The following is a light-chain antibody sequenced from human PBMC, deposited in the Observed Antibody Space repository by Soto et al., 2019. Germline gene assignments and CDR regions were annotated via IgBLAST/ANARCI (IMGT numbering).Light chain of an antibody. J-gene: IGKJ1*01. V-gene: IGKV1-5*03. CDR3: QQYHTTSRT. CDR1: QSISTW. CDR2: KAS. Sequence: DIQMTQSPSTLSASVGDRVTITCRASQSISTWLAWYQQKPGKAPRLLIYKASSLQSGVPSRFSGSGSGTAFTLTIRSLQADDFSSYYCQQYHTTSRTFGQGTKLEIK.